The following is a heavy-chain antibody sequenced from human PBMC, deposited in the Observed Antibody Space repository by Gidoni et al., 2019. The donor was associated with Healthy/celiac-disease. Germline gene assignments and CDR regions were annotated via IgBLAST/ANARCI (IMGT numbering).Heavy chain of an antibody. D-gene: IGHD6-19*01. J-gene: IGHJ4*02. CDR2: ISGSGGST. Sequence: EVQLLESGGGLVQPGGSLRLSCAASGFTFSSYAMSWVRQAPGKGLEWVSAISGSGGSTYYADSVKGRFTISRDNSKNTLYLQMNSLRAEDTAVYYCAKDPTTQPYSSGPWYFDYWGQGTLVTVSS. CDR3: AKDPTTQPYSSGPWYFDY. V-gene: IGHV3-23*01. CDR1: GFTFSSYA.